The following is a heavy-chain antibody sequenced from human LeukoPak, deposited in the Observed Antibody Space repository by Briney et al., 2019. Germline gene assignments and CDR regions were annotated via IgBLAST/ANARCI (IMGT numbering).Heavy chain of an antibody. CDR3: SPDCAGSTTCYRNYHI. Sequence: GGSPRLSCAASGIAFNEAWMTWVRQPPGKWLEWVGRIKTKIHGGTIDYAAPVKGRFTISRDDSKNTLYLEMNGLRSEDTGFYYCSPDCAGSTTCYRNYHIWGQGTMVSVSS. CDR1: GIAFNEAW. CDR2: IKTKIHGGTI. V-gene: IGHV3-15*01. J-gene: IGHJ3*02. D-gene: IGHD2/OR15-2a*01.